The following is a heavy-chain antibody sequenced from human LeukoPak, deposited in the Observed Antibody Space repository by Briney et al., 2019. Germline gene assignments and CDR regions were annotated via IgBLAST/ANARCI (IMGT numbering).Heavy chain of an antibody. CDR3: ARDPLWFHYYYYGMDV. J-gene: IGHJ6*02. Sequence: PGGSLRLSCAASGFTFSSYAMHWVRQAPGQRLEWMGWINAGNGNTKYSQKFQGRVTITRDTSASTAYMELSSLRSEDTAVYYCARDPLWFHYYYYGMDVWGQGTTVTVSS. D-gene: IGHD3-10*01. CDR2: INAGNGNT. V-gene: IGHV1-3*01. CDR1: GFTFSSYA.